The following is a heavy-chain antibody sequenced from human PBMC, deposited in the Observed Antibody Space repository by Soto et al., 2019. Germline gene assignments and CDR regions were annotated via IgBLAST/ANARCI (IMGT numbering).Heavy chain of an antibody. CDR3: ARWYGGSLDY. J-gene: IGHJ4*02. Sequence: SETLSLTCTVSGGSISSYYWSWIRQPPGKGLEWIGYIYYSGSTNYNPSLKSRVTISVDTSKSQFSLKLNSVTAADTAVYYCARWYGGSLDYWGQGTLVTVSS. CDR1: GGSISSYY. D-gene: IGHD4-17*01. CDR2: IYYSGST. V-gene: IGHV4-59*01.